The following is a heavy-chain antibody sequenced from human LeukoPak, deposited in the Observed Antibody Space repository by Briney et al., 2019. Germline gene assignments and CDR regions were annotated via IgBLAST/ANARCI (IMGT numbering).Heavy chain of an antibody. V-gene: IGHV4-59*01. CDR3: ARASITMVRGVDY. J-gene: IGHJ4*02. CDR1: GGSISSYY. D-gene: IGHD3-10*01. CDR2: IYYSGST. Sequence: PSETLSLTCTVSGGSISSYYWSWIRQPPGKGLEWIGYIYYSGSTNYNPSLKSRATISVDTSKNQFSLKLSSVTAADTAVYYCARASITMVRGVDYWGQGTLVTVSS.